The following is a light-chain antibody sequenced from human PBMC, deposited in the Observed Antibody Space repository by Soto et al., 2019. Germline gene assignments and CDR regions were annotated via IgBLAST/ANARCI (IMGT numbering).Light chain of an antibody. V-gene: IGLV1-40*01. CDR1: SSNIGAGYD. CDR2: GNN. Sequence: QSVLTQPPSVSGAPGQRVTISCTGSSSNIGAGYDVHWYQQLPGTAPKLLIYGNNNRPSGVPDRFSGSKSGTSASLAITGLQAEDEADYYCQSYDSSLSGWVFGRGTKVTVL. CDR3: QSYDSSLSGWV. J-gene: IGLJ3*02.